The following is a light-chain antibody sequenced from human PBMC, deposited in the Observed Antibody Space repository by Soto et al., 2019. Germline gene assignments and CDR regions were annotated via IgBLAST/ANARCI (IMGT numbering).Light chain of an antibody. CDR2: GAS. CDR1: QSVRTN. V-gene: IGKV3-15*01. Sequence: EIVMTQSPATLSVFPGEGATLSCRASQSVRTNVAWFQQKPGQPPRLLIYGASTRATGVPGRFSGGGSETEFILTISNLQSEDCAVYYCQQYDKWPPWTFGQGTKVGIK. J-gene: IGKJ1*01. CDR3: QQYDKWPPWT.